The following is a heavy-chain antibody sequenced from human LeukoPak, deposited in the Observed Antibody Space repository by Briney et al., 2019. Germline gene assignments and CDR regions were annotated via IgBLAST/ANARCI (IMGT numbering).Heavy chain of an antibody. CDR1: GFTFSSYA. D-gene: IGHD3-9*01. V-gene: IGHV4-39*01. J-gene: IGHJ4*02. Sequence: GSLRLSCAASGFTFSSYAMSWVRQPPGKGLEWIGSIYYSGSTYYNPSLKSRVTISVDTSKNQFSLKLSSVTAADTAVYYCARLTGSPKRGYHFDYWGQGTLVTVSS. CDR2: IYYSGST. CDR3: ARLTGSPKRGYHFDY.